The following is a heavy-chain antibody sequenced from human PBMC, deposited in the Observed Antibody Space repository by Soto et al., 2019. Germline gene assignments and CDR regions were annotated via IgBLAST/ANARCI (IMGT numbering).Heavy chain of an antibody. J-gene: IGHJ4*02. CDR2: IFNSGTT. Sequence: PLESLSLTCSVPGASTVSHYQWTWILQPPGKGLEWMGYIFNSGTTFYTPSLTSRLSISMDTSGNHFSLELRSVTAADTAVYYCALALGPTTGLDYWGQGTLVTVS. CDR1: GASTVSHY. D-gene: IGHD1-26*01. V-gene: IGHV4-59*06. CDR3: ALALGPTTGLDY.